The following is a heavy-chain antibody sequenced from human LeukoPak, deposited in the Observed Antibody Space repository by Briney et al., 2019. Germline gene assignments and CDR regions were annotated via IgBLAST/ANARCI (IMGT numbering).Heavy chain of an antibody. CDR3: ARRSYGEGWPFDY. CDR1: GGSISSYY. D-gene: IGHD1-26*01. Sequence: SETLSLTCTGSGGSISSYYWSWIRQPPGKGLEWMGNIYYSGSTNYNPSLKSRVTISVDTSKKQFSLKLSSVTAADTAVYYCARRSYGEGWPFDYWGQGTLVTVSS. J-gene: IGHJ4*02. V-gene: IGHV4-59*01. CDR2: IYYSGST.